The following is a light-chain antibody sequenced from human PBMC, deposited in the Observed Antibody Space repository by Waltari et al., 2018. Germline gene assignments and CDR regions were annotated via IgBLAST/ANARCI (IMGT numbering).Light chain of an antibody. CDR2: AAT. J-gene: IGKJ1*01. CDR3: QQHNSYPRT. V-gene: IGKV1-9*01. Sequence: DIQMTQSPSYLSASVGDRVTITCQASQDISNYLAWYQQKPGKAPELLIYAATTLQSGVSSRFSGSGSGTEFTLTINSLQPKDFATYYCQQHNSYPRTFGQGTKVEVK. CDR1: QDISNY.